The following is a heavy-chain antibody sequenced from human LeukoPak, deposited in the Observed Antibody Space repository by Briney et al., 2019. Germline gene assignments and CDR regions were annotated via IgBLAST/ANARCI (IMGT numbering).Heavy chain of an antibody. CDR3: ARNILFAFDI. V-gene: IGHV3-33*01. CDR2: IWYDGSKK. CDR1: GFTFNSYG. Sequence: GGSLRLSCAASGFTFNSYGMHWVRQAPGKGLEWVAVIWYDGSKKFYADSGKGRFTISRDNSKNTLYLQVNSLRAEDTAMYYCARNILFAFDIWGQGTMVTVSS. J-gene: IGHJ3*02.